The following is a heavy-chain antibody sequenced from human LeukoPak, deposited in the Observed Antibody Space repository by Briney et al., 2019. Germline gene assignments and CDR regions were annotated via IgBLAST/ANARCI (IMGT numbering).Heavy chain of an antibody. CDR2: IKQEGSEK. CDR3: ARDDCSSISCYHNWFDP. V-gene: IGHV3-7*01. Sequence: GGSLRLSCAASRFTFSSYWMSWVRRAPGKGLEWVANIKQEGSEKYYVDSVKGRLTISRDNAKNSLYLQMNSLRAEDTAVYYCARDDCSSISCYHNWFDPWGQGTLVTVSS. D-gene: IGHD2-2*01. CDR1: RFTFSSYW. J-gene: IGHJ5*02.